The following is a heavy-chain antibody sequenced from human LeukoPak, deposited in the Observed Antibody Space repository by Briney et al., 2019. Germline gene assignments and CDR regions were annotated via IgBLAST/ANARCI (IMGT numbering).Heavy chain of an antibody. J-gene: IGHJ5*02. CDR3: AIEDSGYDWSDP. D-gene: IGHD5-12*01. V-gene: IGHV3-53*01. CDR1: GFTVSSNY. CDR2: IYSGGST. Sequence: GGSLRLSCAASGFTVSSNYMSWVRQAPGKGLEWVSVIYSGGSTYYADSVKGRFTISGDNSKNTLYLQMNSLRAEDTAVYYCAIEDSGYDWSDPWGQGTLVTVSS.